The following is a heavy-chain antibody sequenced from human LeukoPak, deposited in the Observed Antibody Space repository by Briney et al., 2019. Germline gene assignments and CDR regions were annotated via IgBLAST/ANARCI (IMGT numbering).Heavy chain of an antibody. D-gene: IGHD3-10*01. Sequence: PGGSLRLSCAASGFTFSSYGMHWVRQAPGKGLEWVAFIRYDGSNKYYADSVKGRFTISRDNSRNTLYLQMSSLRAEDTAVYYCAGEYGYYHYYMDVWGKGTTVTISS. CDR1: GFTFSSYG. CDR3: AGEYGYYHYYMDV. V-gene: IGHV3-30*02. CDR2: IRYDGSNK. J-gene: IGHJ6*03.